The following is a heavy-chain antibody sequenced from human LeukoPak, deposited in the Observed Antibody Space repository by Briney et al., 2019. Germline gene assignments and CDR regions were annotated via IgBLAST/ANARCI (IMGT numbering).Heavy chain of an antibody. V-gene: IGHV3-30-3*01. CDR3: ARDPTVGRYYYYGMDV. D-gene: IGHD4-23*01. CDR2: ISYDGSNK. CDR1: GFTFSSYA. Sequence: GGSLRLSCAASGFTFSSYAMHWVRQAPGKGLEWVAVISYDGSNKYYADSVKGRFTISRDNSKNTLCLQMNSLRAEDTAVYYCARDPTVGRYYYYGMDVWGQGTTVTVSS. J-gene: IGHJ6*02.